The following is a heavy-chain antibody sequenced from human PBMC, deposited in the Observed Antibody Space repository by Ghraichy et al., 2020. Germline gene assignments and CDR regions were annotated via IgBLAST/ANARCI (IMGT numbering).Heavy chain of an antibody. V-gene: IGHV4-59*01. J-gene: IGHJ3*02. CDR1: GGSISSYY. CDR2: IYYSGST. CDR3: ASFYYDYVWVIYRQHAFDI. Sequence: SETLSLTCTVSGGSISSYYWSWIRQPPGKGLEWIGYIYYSGSTNYNPSLKSRVTISVDTSKNQFSLKLSSVTAADTAVYYCASFYYDYVWVIYRQHAFDIWCQRTMGTVPS. D-gene: IGHD3-16*02.